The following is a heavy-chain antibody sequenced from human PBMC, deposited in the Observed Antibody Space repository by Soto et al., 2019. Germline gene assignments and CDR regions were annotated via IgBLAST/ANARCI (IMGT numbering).Heavy chain of an antibody. CDR2: ISYDGSNK. Sequence: PGGSLRLSCAASGFTFSSYGMHWVRQAPGKGLEWVAVISYDGSNKYYADSVKGRFTISRDNSKNTLYLQMNSLRAEDTAVYYCAKDRGVAATFDYWGQGTLVTVSS. CDR1: GFTFSSYG. CDR3: AKDRGVAATFDY. D-gene: IGHD2-15*01. J-gene: IGHJ4*02. V-gene: IGHV3-30*18.